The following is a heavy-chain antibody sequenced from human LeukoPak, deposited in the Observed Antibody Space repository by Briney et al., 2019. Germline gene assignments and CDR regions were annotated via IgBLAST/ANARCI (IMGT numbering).Heavy chain of an antibody. J-gene: IGHJ4*02. CDR2: IIRILGIA. CDR3: AIDDSYYFDY. CDR1: GGTFSSYA. D-gene: IGHD4-11*01. Sequence: SVKVSCKASGGTFSSYAISWVRQAPGQGLEWMGRIIRILGIANYAQKFQGRVTITADKYTSTAYMELSSLRSEDTAVYYCAIDDSYYFDYWGQGTLVTVSS. V-gene: IGHV1-69*04.